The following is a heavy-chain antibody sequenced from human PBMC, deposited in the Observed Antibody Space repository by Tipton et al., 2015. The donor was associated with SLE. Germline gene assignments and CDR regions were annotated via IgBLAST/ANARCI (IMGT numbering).Heavy chain of an antibody. CDR1: GGSISSYY. Sequence: TLSLTCTVSGGSISSYYWSWIRQPPGKGLEWIGYIYYSGSTNDNPSLKSRVTISVDTSKNQFSLKLSSVTAADTAVYYWARRAGRTVNFDYWGQGTLVTVSS. CDR3: ARRAGRTVNFDY. CDR2: IYYSGST. D-gene: IGHD4-11*01. V-gene: IGHV4-59*01. J-gene: IGHJ4*02.